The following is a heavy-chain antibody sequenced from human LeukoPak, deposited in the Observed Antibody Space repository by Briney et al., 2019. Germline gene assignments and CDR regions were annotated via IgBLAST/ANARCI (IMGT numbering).Heavy chain of an antibody. CDR1: GITFDDFG. V-gene: IGHV3-20*04. CDR3: AREKGCGGDCYYFDY. J-gene: IGHJ4*02. D-gene: IGHD2-21*01. CDR2: INWNGGTT. Sequence: GGSLRLSCAASGITFDDFGMSWVRQAPGKGLEWVSGINWNGGTTAYADSVKGRFTISRDNAKNSLYLQMNSLRAEDTALYYCAREKGCGGDCYYFDYWGQGTLVTVSS.